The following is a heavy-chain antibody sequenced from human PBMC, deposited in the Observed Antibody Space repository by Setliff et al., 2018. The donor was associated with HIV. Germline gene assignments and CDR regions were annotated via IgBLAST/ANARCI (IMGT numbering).Heavy chain of an antibody. CDR3: ARVQMAYAAFDV. CDR1: GGSISTYY. Sequence: NPSGAPVLTCTVSGGSISTYYWSWIRQPPGKGLEWIGSIYFTGSSDNNPSLKSRVTLSVDTSKHRFSLKLSSVTAADTAVYYCARVQMAYAAFDVWGQGTMVTVSS. CDR2: IYFTGSS. V-gene: IGHV4-59*01. D-gene: IGHD4-17*01. J-gene: IGHJ3*01.